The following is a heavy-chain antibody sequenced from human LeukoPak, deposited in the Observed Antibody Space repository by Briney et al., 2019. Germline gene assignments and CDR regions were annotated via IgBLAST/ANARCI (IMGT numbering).Heavy chain of an antibody. V-gene: IGHV4-59*01. D-gene: IGHD6-19*01. CDR2: IYYSGTTNSGST. Sequence: AETPSLTCTVSGGSIRSDYWSWIRQPPGKGLEWIGYIYYSGTTNSGSTNYNPSPKSRVTISVDTSKSQFSLRVNSVTAADTAVYYCARVNEVVAGTDCWGHGTLVTVSS. CDR1: GGSIRSDY. CDR3: ARVNEVVAGTDC. J-gene: IGHJ4*03.